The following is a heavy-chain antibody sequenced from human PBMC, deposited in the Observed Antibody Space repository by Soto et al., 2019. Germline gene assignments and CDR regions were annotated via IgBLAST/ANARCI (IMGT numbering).Heavy chain of an antibody. CDR3: ARHVRGAVTMNWFDP. D-gene: IGHD3-10*02. Sequence: QLQESGPGLVKPSETLSLTCTVSGGSIISSNFYWGWIRQPPGKGLEWIRSVEYCESTYDNPSLKCRVPLSADTSKNQFSLKLTSVTAADTAIYYCARHVRGAVTMNWFDPWGHGTLVTVSS. CDR2: VEYCEST. CDR1: GGSIISSNFY. J-gene: IGHJ5*02. V-gene: IGHV4-39*01.